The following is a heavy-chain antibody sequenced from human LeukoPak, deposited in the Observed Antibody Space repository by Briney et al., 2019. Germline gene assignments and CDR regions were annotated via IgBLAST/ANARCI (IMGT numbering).Heavy chain of an antibody. J-gene: IGHJ6*02. CDR2: IIPIFGTA. D-gene: IGHD6-19*01. V-gene: IGHV1-69*13. Sequence: SVKVSCKASGGTFSSYAISWVRQAPGQGLEWMGGIIPIFGTANYAQKLQGRVTITADESTSTAYMELSSLRSEDTAVYYCARSQQWLVPKTWYYYYGMDVWGQGTTVTVSS. CDR1: GGTFSSYA. CDR3: ARSQQWLVPKTWYYYYGMDV.